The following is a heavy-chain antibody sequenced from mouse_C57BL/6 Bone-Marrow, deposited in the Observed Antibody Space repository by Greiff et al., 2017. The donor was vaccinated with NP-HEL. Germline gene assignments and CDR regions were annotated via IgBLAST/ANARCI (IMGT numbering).Heavy chain of an antibody. CDR1: GYTFTSYW. CDR2: IDPSDSYT. J-gene: IGHJ2*01. Sequence: QVQLQQPGAELVRPGTSVKLSCKASGYTFTSYWMHWVKQRPGQGLEWIGEIDPSDSYTNYNQKFKGKSTLTVDKSSSTAYMQLSSLTSEDSAVYYCAREVTTVVAFDYWGQGTTLTVSS. D-gene: IGHD1-1*01. CDR3: AREVTTVVAFDY. V-gene: IGHV1-59*01.